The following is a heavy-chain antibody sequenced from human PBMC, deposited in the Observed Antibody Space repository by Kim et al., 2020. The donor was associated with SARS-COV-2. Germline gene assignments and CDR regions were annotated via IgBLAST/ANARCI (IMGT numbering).Heavy chain of an antibody. J-gene: IGHJ3*01. V-gene: IGHV3-30*04. D-gene: IGHD3-22*01. CDR3: AVLPETKYYYDSSGTGV. CDR2: ISYDGSNK. CDR1: GFTFSSYA. Sequence: GGSLRLSCAASGFTFSSYAMHWVRQAPGKGLEWVAVISYDGSNKYYADSVKGRFTISRDNSKNTLYLQMNSLRAEDTAVYYCAVLPETKYYYDSSGTGVCGQGTMVTVSS.